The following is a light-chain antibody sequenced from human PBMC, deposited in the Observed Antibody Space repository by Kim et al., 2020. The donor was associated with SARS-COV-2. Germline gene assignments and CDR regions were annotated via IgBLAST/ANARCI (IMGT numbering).Light chain of an antibody. Sequence: EIVLTQSPGTLSLSPGERATLSCRASQSVTSSYLAWYQQKPGQAPRLLIYGASTRATGIPDRFRGSGSGTDFTLTISRLEPEDFAVYYCRQYSSSPLTFGGGTKVDIK. CDR1: QSVTSSY. CDR3: RQYSSSPLT. CDR2: GAS. V-gene: IGKV3-20*01. J-gene: IGKJ4*01.